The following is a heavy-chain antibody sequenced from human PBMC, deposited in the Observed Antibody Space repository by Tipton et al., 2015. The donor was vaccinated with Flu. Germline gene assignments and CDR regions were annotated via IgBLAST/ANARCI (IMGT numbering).Heavy chain of an antibody. V-gene: IGHV3-33*08. Sequence: RSLRLSCAASGFTFSTYAMHWVRQAPGKGLEWVALIWYDGTNENYADSVKGRFTISRDNSKNTLYLQMNSLRAEDTAVYYCASEAIVGTTRGWFDPWGQGTLVTVSS. CDR1: GFTFSTYA. J-gene: IGHJ5*02. D-gene: IGHD1-26*01. CDR3: ASEAIVGTTRGWFDP. CDR2: IWYDGTNE.